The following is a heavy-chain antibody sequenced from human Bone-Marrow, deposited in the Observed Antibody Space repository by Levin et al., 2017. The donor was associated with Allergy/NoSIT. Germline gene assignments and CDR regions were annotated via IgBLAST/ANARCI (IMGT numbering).Heavy chain of an antibody. V-gene: IGHV4-30-2*01. CDR1: GGSINSDDYS. Sequence: SETLSLTCAVSGGSINSDDYSWDWIRQPPGKGLEWIGSLSPRGTTYYNPSLDSRVTILVDRSKNQFSLQLTSVTAADTAVYYCATAEDCGGGCAFDSWGQGTLVTVSS. CDR2: LSPRGTT. CDR3: ATAEDCGGGCAFDS. J-gene: IGHJ4*02. D-gene: IGHD2-21*02.